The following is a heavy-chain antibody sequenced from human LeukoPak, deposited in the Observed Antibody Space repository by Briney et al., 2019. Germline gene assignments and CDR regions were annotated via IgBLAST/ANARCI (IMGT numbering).Heavy chain of an antibody. V-gene: IGHV3-30-3*01. CDR2: ISYDGSNK. CDR1: GFTFSSYA. CDR3: ARVAVYYVSGSYWAYGMDV. Sequence: PGGSLRPSCAAPGFTFSSYAMHWVRQAPGKGLEWVAVISYDGSNKFYANSVKGRFTISRDNSKNTLYLQMNSLRAEDTAVYYCARVAVYYVSGSYWAYGMDVWGQGTTVTVSS. D-gene: IGHD3-10*01. J-gene: IGHJ6*02.